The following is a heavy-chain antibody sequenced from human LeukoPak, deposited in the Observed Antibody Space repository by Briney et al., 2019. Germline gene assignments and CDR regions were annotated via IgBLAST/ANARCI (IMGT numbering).Heavy chain of an antibody. CDR2: ISSGGNTI. V-gene: IGHV3-11*01. CDR1: GFTFSDCY. J-gene: IGHJ4*02. CDR3: ARGCISVAAAGRIDY. Sequence: GGSLRLSCAASGFTFSDCYMSWIRQAPGKGLEWVSYISSGGNTIYYADSVKGRFTISRDNAKNSLYLQMNSLRAEDTAVYYCARGCISVAAAGRIDYWGQGTLVTVSS. D-gene: IGHD6-13*01.